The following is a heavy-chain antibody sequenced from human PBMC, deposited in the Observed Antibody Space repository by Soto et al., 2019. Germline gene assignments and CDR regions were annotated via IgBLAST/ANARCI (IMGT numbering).Heavy chain of an antibody. V-gene: IGHV1-69*02. J-gene: IGHJ5*02. Sequence: QVQLVQSGAEVKKPGSSVKVSCKASGGTFSSYTISWVRQAPGQGLEWMGRIIPILGIANYAQKFQGRVTITADKSTSKAYMELSSLRSEDTAVYYCARTRYCSSTSCYGGFDPWGQGTLVTVSS. D-gene: IGHD2-2*01. CDR3: ARTRYCSSTSCYGGFDP. CDR2: IIPILGIA. CDR1: GGTFSSYT.